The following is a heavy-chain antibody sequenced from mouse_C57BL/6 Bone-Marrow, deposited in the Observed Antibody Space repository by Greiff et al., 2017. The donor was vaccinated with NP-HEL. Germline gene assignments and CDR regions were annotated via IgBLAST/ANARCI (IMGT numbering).Heavy chain of an antibody. CDR1: GYSITSGYY. J-gene: IGHJ2*01. V-gene: IGHV3-6*01. CDR3: ARERSVYGSSMYYFDY. Sequence: ESGPGLVKPSQSLSLTCSVTGYSITSGYYWNWIRQFPGNKLEWMGYISYDGSNNYNPSLKNRISITRDTSKNQFFLKLNSVTTEDTATYYCARERSVYGSSMYYFDYWGQGTTLTVSS. CDR2: ISYDGSN. D-gene: IGHD1-1*01.